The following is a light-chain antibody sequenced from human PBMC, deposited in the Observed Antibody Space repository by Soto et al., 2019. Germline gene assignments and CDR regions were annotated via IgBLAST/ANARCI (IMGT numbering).Light chain of an antibody. CDR3: QVWDSSSDPPV. J-gene: IGLJ2*01. Sequence: SYELTQPPSVSVAPGKTARITCGGNNIGSKSVHWYQQKPGQAPVLVIYYDSDRPSGIPERFSGSNSGNTATLTISRVAAGDEADYYCQVWDSSSDPPVFGGGTKLTVL. CDR2: YDS. CDR1: NIGSKS. V-gene: IGLV3-21*04.